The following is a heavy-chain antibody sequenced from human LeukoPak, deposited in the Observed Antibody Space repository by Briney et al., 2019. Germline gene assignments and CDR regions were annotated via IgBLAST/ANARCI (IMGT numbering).Heavy chain of an antibody. CDR3: AKDIGEYLYYFDY. CDR2: ISSSSSYI. CDR1: GFTFSSYS. V-gene: IGHV3-21*04. D-gene: IGHD4-17*01. J-gene: IGHJ4*02. Sequence: PGGSLRLSCAASGFTFSSYSMNWVRQAPGKGLEWVSSISSSSSYIYYADSVKGRFTISRDNAKNSLYLQMNSLRAEDTALYYCAKDIGEYLYYFDYWGQGTLVTVSS.